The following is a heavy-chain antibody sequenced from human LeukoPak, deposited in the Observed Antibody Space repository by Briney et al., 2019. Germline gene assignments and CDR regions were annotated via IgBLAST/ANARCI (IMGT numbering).Heavy chain of an antibody. D-gene: IGHD3-22*01. CDR3: AKVPDSSGYYYIWYFDL. V-gene: IGHV3-23*01. Sequence: GGSLRHSCAASGFTFSTYAMSWVRQAPGEGLEWVSAISGSGGSTYYADSVKGRFTISRDNSKNTLYLQMNSLRAEDTAVYYCAKVPDSSGYYYIWYFDLWGRGTLVTVSS. J-gene: IGHJ2*01. CDR2: ISGSGGST. CDR1: GFTFSTYA.